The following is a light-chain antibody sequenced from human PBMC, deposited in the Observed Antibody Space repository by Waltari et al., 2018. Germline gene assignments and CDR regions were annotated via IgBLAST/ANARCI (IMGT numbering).Light chain of an antibody. CDR2: WAS. CDR1: QNVFQRSTNRDH. Sequence: DIVMTQSPDSLAVSLGERATIKCKSSQNVFQRSTNRDHLAWYQQKPGQPPKLLIYWASTRESGVPDRFTGSGSGTDFTLTISSLQAEDVAVYYCQQYVDVPPINFGQGTRLEI. J-gene: IGKJ5*01. V-gene: IGKV4-1*01. CDR3: QQYVDVPPIN.